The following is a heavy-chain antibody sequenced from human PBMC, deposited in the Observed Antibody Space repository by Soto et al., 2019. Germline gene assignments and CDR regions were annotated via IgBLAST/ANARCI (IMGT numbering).Heavy chain of an antibody. J-gene: IGHJ6*02. Sequence: EVQLVESGGGLVQPGGSLRLSCAASGFTFSSYSMNWVRQAPGKGLEWVSYISSSSSTIYYADSVKGRFTISRDNAKNSLYLQMNSLRDEDTAVYYCARARRDIVLVPAAAHYYYYGMDVWGQGTTVTVSS. CDR3: ARARRDIVLVPAAAHYYYYGMDV. V-gene: IGHV3-48*02. CDR1: GFTFSSYS. CDR2: ISSSSSTI. D-gene: IGHD2-2*01.